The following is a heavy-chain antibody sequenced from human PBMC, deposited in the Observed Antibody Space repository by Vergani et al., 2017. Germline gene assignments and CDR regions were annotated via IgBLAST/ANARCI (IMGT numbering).Heavy chain of an antibody. J-gene: IGHJ4*02. CDR3: AASKWELLEEGEYYFDY. Sequence: EVQLVQSGAEVKKPGESLRISCKGSGYSFTSYWISWVRQMPGKGLEWMGRIDPSDSYTNYSPSFQGHVTISADKSISTAYLQWSSLKASDTAMYYCAASKWELLEEGEYYFDYWGQGTLVTVSS. CDR2: IDPSDSYT. D-gene: IGHD1-26*01. CDR1: GYSFTSYW. V-gene: IGHV5-10-1*03.